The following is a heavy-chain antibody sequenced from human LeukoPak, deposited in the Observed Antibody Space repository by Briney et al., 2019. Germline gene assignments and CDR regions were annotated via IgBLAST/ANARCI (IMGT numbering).Heavy chain of an antibody. D-gene: IGHD5-12*01. V-gene: IGHV4-59*08. CDR2: IYYSGST. Sequence: PSETLSLTCTVSGGSLSSYYWSWIRQPPGKGLEWIGYIYYSGSTSYNPSLKSRVTIPVDMSKNQFSLKLSSVTAADTAVYYCARQSGNGYSGYDFQAFDIWGQGTMVTVSS. J-gene: IGHJ3*02. CDR3: ARQSGNGYSGYDFQAFDI. CDR1: GGSLSSYY.